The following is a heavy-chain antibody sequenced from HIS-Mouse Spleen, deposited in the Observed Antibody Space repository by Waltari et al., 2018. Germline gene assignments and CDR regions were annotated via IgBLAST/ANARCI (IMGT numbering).Heavy chain of an antibody. Sequence: QLQLQESGPGLVKPSETLSLTCTVSGDSISSSSYYCGWIRQPPGKGLEWIGSIYYSGSTYYNPSLKSRVTISVDTSKNQFSLKLSSVTAADTAVYYCAREIPYSSSWYDWYFDLWGRGTLVTVSS. J-gene: IGHJ2*01. CDR3: AREIPYSSSWYDWYFDL. CDR1: GDSISSSSYY. D-gene: IGHD6-13*01. CDR2: IYYSGST. V-gene: IGHV4-39*07.